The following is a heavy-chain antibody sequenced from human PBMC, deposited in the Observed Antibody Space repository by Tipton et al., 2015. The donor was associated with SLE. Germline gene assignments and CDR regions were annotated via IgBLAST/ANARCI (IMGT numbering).Heavy chain of an antibody. V-gene: IGHV4-59*08. D-gene: IGHD1-7*01. CDR1: GGSISPYY. J-gene: IGHJ4*02. CDR3: ARHDPHNWNYWFYFDH. Sequence: TLSLTCTVSGGSISPYYWSWIRQHPGKGLEWIGYIYYSGSTYYNPSLKSRVTISVDTSKNQFSLRLTSVTAADTAIYYCARHDPHNWNYWFYFDHWGQGTLVTVST. CDR2: IYYSGST.